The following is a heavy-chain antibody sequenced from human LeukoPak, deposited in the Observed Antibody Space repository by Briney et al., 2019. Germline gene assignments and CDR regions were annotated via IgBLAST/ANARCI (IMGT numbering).Heavy chain of an antibody. CDR2: IYHSGST. D-gene: IGHD1-26*01. CDR3: ARVHSGSLAIDY. V-gene: IGHV4-34*01. Sequence: SETLSLTCAVYGGSFSGYYWSWIRQPPGKGLEWIGEIYHSGSTNYNPSLKSRVTISVDKSKNQFSLKLSSVTAADTAVYYCARVHSGSLAIDYWGQGTLVTVSS. CDR1: GGSFSGYY. J-gene: IGHJ4*02.